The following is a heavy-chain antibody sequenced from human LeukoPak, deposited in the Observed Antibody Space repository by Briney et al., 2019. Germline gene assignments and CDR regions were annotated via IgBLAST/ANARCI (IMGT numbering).Heavy chain of an antibody. J-gene: IGHJ6*02. V-gene: IGHV4-39*07. CDR2: MYYSGST. Sequence: SETLSLTCTVSGDSISSDTYYWGWIRQPPGKGLEWIGCMYYSGSTYPDPSFKSRVTMSADTSKNEFFLKLSSVTAADTAVYYCAREYYFGLDVWGQGTTVTVSS. CDR1: GDSISSDTYY. CDR3: AREYYFGLDV.